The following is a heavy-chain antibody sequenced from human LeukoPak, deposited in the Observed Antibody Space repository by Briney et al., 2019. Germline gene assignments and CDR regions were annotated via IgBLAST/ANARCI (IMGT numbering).Heavy chain of an antibody. CDR2: INHSGST. Sequence: PSETLSLTCTVSGGSITSGEHYCSWIRQPPGKGLEWIGEINHSGSTNYNPSLKSRVTISVDTSKNQFSLKLSSVTAADTAVYYCARGPYSSGWSQGRNFDYWGQGTLVTVSS. CDR3: ARGPYSSGWSQGRNFDY. D-gene: IGHD6-19*01. CDR1: GGSITSGEHY. V-gene: IGHV4-34*01. J-gene: IGHJ4*02.